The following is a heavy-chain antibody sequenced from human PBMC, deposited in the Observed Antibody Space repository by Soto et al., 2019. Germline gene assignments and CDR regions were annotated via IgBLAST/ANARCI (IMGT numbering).Heavy chain of an antibody. CDR2: INPNSGNI. CDR3: ARGRASGGYSLLDY. Sequence: GASVKVSCKASGDTFTTYDINWVRQATGHGLEWMGWINPNSGNIGYAQRFQGRVTMTRDTAIRTAYMEVSSLRSDDTAVYYCARGRASGGYSLLDYWGQGTLVTVSS. J-gene: IGHJ4*02. D-gene: IGHD3-10*01. V-gene: IGHV1-8*01. CDR1: GDTFTTYD.